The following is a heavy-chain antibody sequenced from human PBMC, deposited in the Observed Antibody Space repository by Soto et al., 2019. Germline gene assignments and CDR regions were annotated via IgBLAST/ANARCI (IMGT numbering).Heavy chain of an antibody. CDR3: VRDDVGVGIDY. D-gene: IGHD1-26*01. V-gene: IGHV3-74*03. Sequence: EVQLVESGGGLVQPGGSLRLSCAASGFTFSSYWMHWVRQVPGNGLVWVSHIDSDGNSKTYADSVKGRFTISRDNAKNTVYLQMNSLRAEDTAVYYCVRDDVGVGIDYWGLGTLVTVSS. CDR1: GFTFSSYW. CDR2: IDSDGNSK. J-gene: IGHJ4*02.